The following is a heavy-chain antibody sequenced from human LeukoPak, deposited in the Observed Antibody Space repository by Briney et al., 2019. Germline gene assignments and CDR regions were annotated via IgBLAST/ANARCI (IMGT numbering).Heavy chain of an antibody. J-gene: IGHJ3*02. CDR2: IYSGGST. Sequence: GGSLRLSCAASGFTVSRNYMTWVRQAPGKGLEWVSLIYSGGSTSYADSVRGRFTISRDNSKNTLYLQMNSLRAEDTAVYYCARIETVADAFDIWGQGTLVTVSS. D-gene: IGHD1-1*01. V-gene: IGHV3-66*01. CDR1: GFTVSRNY. CDR3: ARIETVADAFDI.